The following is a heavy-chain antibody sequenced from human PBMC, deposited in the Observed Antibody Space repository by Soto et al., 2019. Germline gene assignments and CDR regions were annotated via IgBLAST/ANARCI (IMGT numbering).Heavy chain of an antibody. J-gene: IGHJ6*03. Sequence: SETLSLTCAVYGGSFSGYYWSWIRQPPGKGLEWIGEINHSGSTNYNPSLKSRVTISVDTSKNQFSLKLSSVTAADTAVYYCASGGCSGGSCYSGLGYYYYMDVWGKGTTVTVS. D-gene: IGHD2-15*01. V-gene: IGHV4-34*01. CDR3: ASGGCSGGSCYSGLGYYYYMDV. CDR1: GGSFSGYY. CDR2: INHSGST.